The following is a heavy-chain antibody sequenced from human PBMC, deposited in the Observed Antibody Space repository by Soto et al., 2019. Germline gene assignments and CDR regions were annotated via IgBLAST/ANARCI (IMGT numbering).Heavy chain of an antibody. Sequence: PXESLRLSCAASGFTFSRYAMHWVRQAPGKGLEWVAVISYDGSNKYYGDSVKGRFTISRDNSKNTLDLQINSLRAEDTALYYCAKSLRPVYYFYGMDVWGQGTTVTVSS. CDR1: GFTFSRYA. J-gene: IGHJ6*02. CDR2: ISYDGSNK. V-gene: IGHV3-30-3*02. CDR3: AKSLRPVYYFYGMDV.